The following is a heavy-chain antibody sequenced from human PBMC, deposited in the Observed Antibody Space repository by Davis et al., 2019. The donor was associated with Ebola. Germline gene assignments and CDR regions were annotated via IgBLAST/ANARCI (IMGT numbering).Heavy chain of an antibody. J-gene: IGHJ2*01. V-gene: IGHV3-64*04. CDR1: GFMFSAYA. CDR2: ISSNGGTT. CDR3: TRHVPGDFWFFDL. D-gene: IGHD4-17*01. Sequence: GESLKISCSVSGFMFSAYAMYWVRQAPGKGLQYVAGISSNGGTTHYADSVKDRFIISRDNAKNTVYLQMNDLRAEDTAVYYCTRHVPGDFWFFDLWGRGTMVTVSS.